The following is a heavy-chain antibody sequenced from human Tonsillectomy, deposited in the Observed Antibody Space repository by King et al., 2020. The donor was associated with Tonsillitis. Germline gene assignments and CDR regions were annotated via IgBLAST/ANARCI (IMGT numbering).Heavy chain of an antibody. D-gene: IGHD3-3*01. CDR2: IKSKTDGGTT. J-gene: IGHJ4*02. V-gene: IGHV3-15*07. Sequence: QLVQSGGGLVKPGESLRLSCAASGFTFSNAWMNWVRQAPGKGLEWVGRIKSKTDGGTTDYAAPVKGRFTISRDDSKRTLYLQVNSLKNEDTAVYYCTTDFWSGYFPNEDYWGQGTLVTVSS. CDR1: GFTFSNAW. CDR3: TTDFWSGYFPNEDY.